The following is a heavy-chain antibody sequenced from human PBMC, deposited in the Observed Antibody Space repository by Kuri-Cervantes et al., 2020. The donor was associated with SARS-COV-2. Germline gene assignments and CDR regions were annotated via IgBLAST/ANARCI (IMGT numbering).Heavy chain of an antibody. Sequence: GGSLRLSCAASGFTFSNYAMSWVRQAPGKGLEWVSGLGGSGDVTYYADSVKGRFTISRDNSKNTLYLRMNSLRAEDTAIYYCAKLFGVVVAGTLDYWGQGALVTVSS. CDR3: AKLFGVVVAGTLDY. J-gene: IGHJ4*02. V-gene: IGHV3-23*01. CDR2: LGGSGDVT. CDR1: GFTFSNYA. D-gene: IGHD2-15*01.